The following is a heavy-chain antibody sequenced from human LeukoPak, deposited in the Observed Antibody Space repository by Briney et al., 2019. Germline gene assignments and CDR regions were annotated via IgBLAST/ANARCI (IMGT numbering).Heavy chain of an antibody. Sequence: GGSLRLSCAASGFTFSSYGMHWVRQAPGKGLEWVAVISYDGSATYYSDSVKGRFTISRDNSKSTLFLQMNNLRTEDTAVHFRARDGGHLYWFFDLWGRGTLVTVSS. J-gene: IGHJ2*01. CDR2: ISYDGSAT. CDR3: ARDGGHLYWFFDL. V-gene: IGHV3-30*03. CDR1: GFTFSSYG.